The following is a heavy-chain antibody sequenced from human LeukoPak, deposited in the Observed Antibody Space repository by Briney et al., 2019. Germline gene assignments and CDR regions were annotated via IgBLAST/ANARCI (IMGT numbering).Heavy chain of an antibody. CDR2: IIPMIGIA. V-gene: IGHV1-69*04. J-gene: IGHJ4*02. CDR3: AREVRSGRLTRPLDY. D-gene: IGHD5-12*01. CDR1: VGTFSNYA. Sequence: SSVNVSFTSSVGTFSNYAISWVGQAPGQGRAWMGRIIPMIGIANYAQKFQGRVTITAENPTSPAYTELSSLRSEDTAVYYCAREVRSGRLTRPLDYWGEGTLVTVSS.